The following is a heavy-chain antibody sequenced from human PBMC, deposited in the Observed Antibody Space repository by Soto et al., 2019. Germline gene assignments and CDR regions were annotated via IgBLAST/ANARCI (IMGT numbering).Heavy chain of an antibody. CDR1: GFTFSSYG. CDR3: AKDLEFREGYGMDV. V-gene: IGHV3-30*18. D-gene: IGHD1-1*01. J-gene: IGHJ6*01. CDR2: ISYDGSNK. Sequence: GGSLRLSCAASGFTFSSYGMHWVRQAPGKGLEWVAVISYDGSNKYYADSVKGRFTISRDNSKNTLYLQMNSLRAEDTAVFYCAKDLEFREGYGMDVWGQGTTCTVAS.